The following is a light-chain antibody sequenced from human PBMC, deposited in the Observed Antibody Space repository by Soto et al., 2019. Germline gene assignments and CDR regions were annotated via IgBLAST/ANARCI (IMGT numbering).Light chain of an antibody. CDR1: QSVVSS. V-gene: IGKV3-11*01. CDR3: QQRYNWPIT. J-gene: IGKJ5*01. CDR2: ADS. Sequence: EILLTQSPGTLSLSPGERATLSCRASQSVVSSYVAWYQQTPGPAPRLLIYADSNRATGIPARFSGSGSGTDFTLTISSLEPEDFSVYYCQQRYNWPITFGQGTRLENK.